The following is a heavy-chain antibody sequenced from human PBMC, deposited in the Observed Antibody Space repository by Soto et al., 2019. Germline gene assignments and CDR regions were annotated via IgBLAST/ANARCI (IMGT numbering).Heavy chain of an antibody. J-gene: IGHJ4*02. D-gene: IGHD6-19*01. V-gene: IGHV3-7*03. Sequence: GGSLGLSCVVSGLTFYTPWVSLVRQAPGKGLEWLAGIKEDGSQRYYVDSVRGRFTISRDNAKNSLYLQMDGLRAEDTAVYYCARINSSGSYWGQGTLVTVSS. CDR1: GLTFYTPW. CDR2: IKEDGSQR. CDR3: ARINSSGSY.